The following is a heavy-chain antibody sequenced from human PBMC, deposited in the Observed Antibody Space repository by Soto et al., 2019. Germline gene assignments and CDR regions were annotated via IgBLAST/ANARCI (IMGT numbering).Heavy chain of an antibody. Sequence: GSLRLSCAASGFTFSSYGMHWVRQAPGKGLEWVAVIWYDGSNKYYADSVKGRFTISRDNSKNTLYLQMNSLRAEDTAVYYCARGQDYYYYYGMDVWGQGATVTVSS. J-gene: IGHJ6*02. CDR2: IWYDGSNK. CDR3: ARGQDYYYYYGMDV. V-gene: IGHV3-33*01. CDR1: GFTFSSYG.